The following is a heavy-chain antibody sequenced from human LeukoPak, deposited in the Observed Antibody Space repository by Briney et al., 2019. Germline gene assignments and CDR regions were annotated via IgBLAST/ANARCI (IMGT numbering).Heavy chain of an antibody. CDR2: IDASGNYI. CDR3: ARDKGVALRAYDI. D-gene: IGHD5-12*01. J-gene: IGHJ3*02. CDR1: GFNLRTYN. Sequence: PGGSLRLSCVASGFNLRTYNMNWVRQAPGKGLEWVSFIDASGNYIQYADSMKGRFTISRDNAQNSLFLQLKSLRVEDTAVYYCARDKGVALRAYDIWGQGTMVTVSS. V-gene: IGHV3-21*06.